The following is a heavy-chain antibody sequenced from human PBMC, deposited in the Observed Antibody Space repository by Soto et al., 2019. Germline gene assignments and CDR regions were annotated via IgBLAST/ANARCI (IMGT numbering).Heavy chain of an antibody. CDR1: GFTVSSNF. Sequence: EVQLVESGGGLVQPGGSLRLSCAASGFTVSSNFMSWVRQAPGKGLEWVSLVYAGGRTYYAESVKGRFTISRDNSNNTLYLQMNSLRAEETAVYYCSRVDDSSHYHYGMDVWGQGTTVTVSS. J-gene: IGHJ6*02. D-gene: IGHD3-22*01. CDR2: VYAGGRT. V-gene: IGHV3-66*01. CDR3: SRVDDSSHYHYGMDV.